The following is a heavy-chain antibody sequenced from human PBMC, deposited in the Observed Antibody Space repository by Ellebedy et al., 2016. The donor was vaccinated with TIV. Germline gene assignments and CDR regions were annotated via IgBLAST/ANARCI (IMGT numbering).Heavy chain of an antibody. CDR3: AKDRFTSAWYGGYFDY. CDR2: SIGSGYSQ. D-gene: IGHD6-19*01. J-gene: IGHJ4*02. Sequence: PGGSLRLSCAAYGFTFSSYAMSWVLRATGQGLEWVSASIGSGYSQHYADSVKGRLTISRDTSKNTLYLKMNSLRAEDTAVYYCAKDRFTSAWYGGYFDYWGQGTLVTVSS. CDR1: GFTFSSYA. V-gene: IGHV3-23*01.